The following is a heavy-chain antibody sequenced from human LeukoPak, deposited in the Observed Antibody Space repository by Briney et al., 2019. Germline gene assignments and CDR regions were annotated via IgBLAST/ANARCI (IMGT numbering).Heavy chain of an antibody. V-gene: IGHV3-23*01. CDR1: GFTFSSYA. CDR2: ISGSGDVT. CDR3: AKDRDDYGDFAFDY. D-gene: IGHD4-17*01. Sequence: AGGSLRLSCAASGFTFSSYAMSWVRQAPGKGLEWVSAISGSGDVTYYADSVKGRFTISRDNSKNTLFLQIDGLRAEDTAIYYCAKDRDDYGDFAFDYWGQGTMVTVSS. J-gene: IGHJ4*03.